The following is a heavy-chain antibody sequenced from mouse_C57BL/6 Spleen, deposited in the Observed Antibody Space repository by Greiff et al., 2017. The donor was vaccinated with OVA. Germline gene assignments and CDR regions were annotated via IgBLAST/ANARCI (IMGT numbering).Heavy chain of an antibody. CDR3: ARGTEDYDYWYFDV. J-gene: IGHJ1*03. CDR2: INYDGSST. D-gene: IGHD2-4*01. CDR1: GFTFSDYY. Sequence: EVNVVESEGGLVQPGSSMKLSCTASGFTFSDYYMAWVRQVPEKGLEWVANINYDGSSTYYLDSLKSRFIISRDNAKNILYLQMSSLKSEDTATYYCARGTEDYDYWYFDVWGTGTTVTVSS. V-gene: IGHV5-16*01.